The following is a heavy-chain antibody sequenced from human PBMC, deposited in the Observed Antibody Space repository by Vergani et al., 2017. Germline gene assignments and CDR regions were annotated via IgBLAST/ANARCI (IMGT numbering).Heavy chain of an antibody. Sequence: QVQLQESGPRLVRPSQTLSLTCTVSGGSLNTGAYYWSWIRQPAGNGLEWIGRVYTSGMTNYNPSLKTRVTILGERSKRQLSLKLTSVTAGDMAVYFCARKLSYYHVSGSDDYIPYYYEGMDVWGPGTTVTVSS. CDR2: VYTSGMT. CDR1: GGSLNTGAYY. V-gene: IGHV4-61*02. D-gene: IGHD3-10*01. CDR3: ARKLSYYHVSGSDDYIPYYYEGMDV. J-gene: IGHJ6*02.